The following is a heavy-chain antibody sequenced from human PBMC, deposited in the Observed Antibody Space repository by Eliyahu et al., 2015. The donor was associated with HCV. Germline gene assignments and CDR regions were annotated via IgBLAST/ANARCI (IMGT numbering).Heavy chain of an antibody. V-gene: IGHV3-66*01. D-gene: IGHD3-3*01. CDR2: IYSGGST. J-gene: IGHJ6*02. CDR3: ARDSRFLEWLPQKYGMDV. Sequence: EVQLVESGGGLVQPGGSLRLSCAASGFPVXXXYMSXVRQAPGKGLEWVSVIYSGGSTYYADSVKGRFTISRDNSKNTLYLQMNSLRAEDTAVYYCARDSRFLEWLPQKYGMDVWGQGTTVTVSS. CDR1: GFPVXXXY.